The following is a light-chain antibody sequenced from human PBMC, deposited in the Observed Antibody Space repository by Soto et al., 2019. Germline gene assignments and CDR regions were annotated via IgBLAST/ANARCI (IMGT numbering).Light chain of an antibody. J-gene: IGKJ1*01. CDR2: KAS. CDR3: QHYDSYSEA. CDR1: QTISSW. V-gene: IGKV1-5*03. Sequence: DIQMTQSPSTLSGSVGDRVTITCRASQTISSWLAWYQQKPGKAPKLLIDKASTLKSGDPSRFSGSGSGTEFTLTISSLQPDDFAAYYGQHYDSYSEAFGQGTKVYLK.